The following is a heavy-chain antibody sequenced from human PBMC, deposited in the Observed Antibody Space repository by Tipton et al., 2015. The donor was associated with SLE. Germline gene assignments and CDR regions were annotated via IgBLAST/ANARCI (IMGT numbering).Heavy chain of an antibody. J-gene: IGHJ5*02. Sequence: SLRLSCAASGFTFSSYGMHWVRQAPGKGLEWVAFIRYDGSNKYYADSVKGRFTISRDNSKNKLYLQMNSLRAEDTAVYYCAKDLMVRGFKGGFDPWGQGTLVTVSS. V-gene: IGHV3-30*02. CDR2: IRYDGSNK. CDR3: AKDLMVRGFKGGFDP. CDR1: GFTFSSYG. D-gene: IGHD3-10*01.